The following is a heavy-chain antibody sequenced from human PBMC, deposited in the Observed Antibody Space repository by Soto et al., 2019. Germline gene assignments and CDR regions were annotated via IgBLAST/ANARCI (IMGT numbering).Heavy chain of an antibody. V-gene: IGHV1-69*12. CDR3: AREGRIVGASVGYYCEC. D-gene: IGHD1-26*01. J-gene: IGHJ4*02. Sequence: QVQLVQSGAEVKKPGSSVKVSCKASGGTFSSYAISWVRQAPGQGLEWMGGIIPIFGTANYAQKFQGRVTITADESTRTAGKGQRGLRSEDEAGYYCAREGRIVGASVGYYCECWGQGTVVTVSS. CDR1: GGTFSSYA. CDR2: IIPIFGTA.